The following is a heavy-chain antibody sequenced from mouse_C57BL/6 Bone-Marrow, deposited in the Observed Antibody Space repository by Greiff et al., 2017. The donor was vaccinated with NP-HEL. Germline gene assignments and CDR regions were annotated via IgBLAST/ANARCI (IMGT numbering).Heavy chain of an antibody. CDR2: ISSGGSYT. V-gene: IGHV5-6*01. D-gene: IGHD1-1*01. J-gene: IGHJ2*01. Sequence: EVKLVESGGDLVKPGGSLKLSCAASGFTFSSYGMSWVRQTPDKRLEWVATISSGGSYTYYPDSVKGRFTISRDNAKNTLYLQMSSLKSEDTAMYYWARHHYGSRDYWGQGTTLTGSS. CDR1: GFTFSSYG. CDR3: ARHHYGSRDY.